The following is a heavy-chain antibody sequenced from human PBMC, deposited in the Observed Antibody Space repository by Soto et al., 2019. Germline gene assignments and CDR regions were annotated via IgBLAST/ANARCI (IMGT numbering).Heavy chain of an antibody. J-gene: IGHJ4*02. CDR3: APRRGAYYVDY. CDR1: GFSLSTNGVG. D-gene: IGHD1-26*01. CDR2: IYWDGDK. Sequence: QITLKESGPTLVKPTQTLTLTCTFSGFSLSTNGVGVGWIRQPPGKALEWLALIYWDGDKRYSPSLKSSLTITKDTTKNHVVLKMTNMDPVDTATYYCAPRRGAYYVDYWSQGALVTVSS. V-gene: IGHV2-5*02.